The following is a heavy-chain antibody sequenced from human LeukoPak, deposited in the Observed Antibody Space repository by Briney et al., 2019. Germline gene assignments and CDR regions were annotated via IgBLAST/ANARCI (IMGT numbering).Heavy chain of an antibody. CDR3: ARDSRYSNYVIAY. D-gene: IGHD4-11*01. V-gene: IGHV4-34*01. J-gene: IGHJ4*02. Sequence: SEALSLTCAVYGGSFSGYYWSWIRQPPGKGLEWIGEINHSGSTNYNPSLKSRVTISVDTSKNQFSLKLSSVTAADTAVYYCARDSRYSNYVIAYWGQGTLVTVSS. CDR2: INHSGST. CDR1: GGSFSGYY.